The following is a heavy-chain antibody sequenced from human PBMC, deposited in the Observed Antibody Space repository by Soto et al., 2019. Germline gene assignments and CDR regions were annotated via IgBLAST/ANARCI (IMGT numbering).Heavy chain of an antibody. CDR3: ARDLKGGYSYGYNWFDP. CDR2: IYYSGST. Sequence: SETLSLTCTVSGGSVSSGSYYWSWIRQPPGKGLEWIGYIYYSGSTNYNPSLKSRVTISVDTSKNQFSLKLSSVTAAATAVYYCARDLKGGYSYGYNWFDPWGQGTLVTVSS. CDR1: GGSVSSGSYY. D-gene: IGHD5-18*01. J-gene: IGHJ5*02. V-gene: IGHV4-61*01.